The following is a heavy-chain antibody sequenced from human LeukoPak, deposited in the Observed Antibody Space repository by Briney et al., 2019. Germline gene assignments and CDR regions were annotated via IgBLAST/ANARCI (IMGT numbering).Heavy chain of an antibody. CDR2: LRYDGSNK. Sequence: GGSLRLSCAASGFTFSSYGMHWVRPAPGKGLEWVAFLRYDGSNKDYADSVKGRFTISRDNSKNTLYLQMNSLRAEDTAVYYCAKGIGKQYYMDVWGKGTTVTVSS. CDR1: GFTFSSYG. CDR3: AKGIGKQYYMDV. J-gene: IGHJ6*03. V-gene: IGHV3-30*02. D-gene: IGHD1-26*01.